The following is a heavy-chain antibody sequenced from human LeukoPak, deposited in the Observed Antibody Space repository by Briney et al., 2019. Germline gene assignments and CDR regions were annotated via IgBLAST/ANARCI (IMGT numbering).Heavy chain of an antibody. D-gene: IGHD2-21*02. J-gene: IGHJ4*02. V-gene: IGHV4-59*12. CDR3: ARDPGLPNDY. Sequence: SETLSLTCTVSGGSISTYYWSWIRQPPGKGLEWIGYIYYSGSTNYNPSLKSRVTISVDTSKNQFSLKLSSVTAADTAVYYCARDPGLPNDYWGQGTLVTVSS. CDR2: IYYSGST. CDR1: GGSISTYY.